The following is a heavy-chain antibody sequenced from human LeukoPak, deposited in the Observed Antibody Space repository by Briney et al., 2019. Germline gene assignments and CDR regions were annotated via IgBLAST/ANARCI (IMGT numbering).Heavy chain of an antibody. Sequence: QSGGSLRLSCAASEFTFDNYAMSWVRQAPGKGLEWVSVISGSGYYSYHADSVKGRFTVSRDNSKTTLYLQMNSLRADDTAVYYCAKGGPTGSNYFDFWGQGTLVTVSS. CDR1: EFTFDNYA. D-gene: IGHD1-26*01. CDR3: AKGGPTGSNYFDF. V-gene: IGHV3-23*01. J-gene: IGHJ4*02. CDR2: ISGSGYYS.